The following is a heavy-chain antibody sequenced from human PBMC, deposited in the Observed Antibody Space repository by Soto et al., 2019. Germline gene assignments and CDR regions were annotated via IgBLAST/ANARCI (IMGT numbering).Heavy chain of an antibody. CDR2: IPYDGSNK. Sequence: GGSLRLSCAASGFTFSSYGMHWVRQAPGKGLEWVAVIPYDGSNKYYADSVKGRFTISRDNSKNTLYLQMNSLRAEDTAVYYCAKDLGGDYGDGYYYYYMDVWGKGTTVTVSS. J-gene: IGHJ6*03. D-gene: IGHD4-17*01. V-gene: IGHV3-30*18. CDR1: GFTFSSYG. CDR3: AKDLGGDYGDGYYYYYMDV.